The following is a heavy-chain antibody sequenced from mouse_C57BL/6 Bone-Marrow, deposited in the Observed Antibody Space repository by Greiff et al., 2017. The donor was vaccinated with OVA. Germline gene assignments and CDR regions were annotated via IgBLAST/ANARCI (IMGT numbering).Heavy chain of an antibody. D-gene: IGHD1-1*01. V-gene: IGHV1-64*01. CDR3: ARSPVVANFDY. Sequence: VQLQQPGAELVKPGASVKLSCKASGYTFTSYWMHWVKQRPGQGLEWIGMIHPNSGSTNYNEKFKSKATLTVDKSSSTAYMQLSGLTSEDSAVYYCARSPVVANFDYWGQGTTLTVSS. J-gene: IGHJ2*01. CDR2: IHPNSGST. CDR1: GYTFTSYW.